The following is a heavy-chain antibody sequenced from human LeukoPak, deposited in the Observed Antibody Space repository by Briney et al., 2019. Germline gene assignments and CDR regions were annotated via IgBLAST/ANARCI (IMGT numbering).Heavy chain of an antibody. CDR2: ISYDGSNK. CDR3: AKDGSGSYYYFDY. J-gene: IGHJ4*02. Sequence: GGSLRLSCAASGFTFSSYGMHWVRQAPGKGLEWMAVISYDGSNKYYADSVKGRFTISRDNSKNTLYLQMNSLRAVDTAVYYCAKDGSGSYYYFDYWGQGTLVTVSS. CDR1: GFTFSSYG. D-gene: IGHD1-26*01. V-gene: IGHV3-30*18.